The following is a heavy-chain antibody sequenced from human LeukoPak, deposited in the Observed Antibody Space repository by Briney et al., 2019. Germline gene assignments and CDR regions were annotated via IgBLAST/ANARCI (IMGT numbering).Heavy chain of an antibody. CDR3: ARHWGDCSSTSCYGDY. J-gene: IGHJ4*02. V-gene: IGHV5-51*01. Sequence: GESLKISCKASGYTFSDYWIGWVRQMPGQGLEWMGIVYPGDSDTRYSPSFQGQVTISADKSISTAYLQWSSLKASDTAMYYCARHWGDCSSTSCYGDYWGQGTLVTVSS. CDR1: GYTFSDYW. D-gene: IGHD2-2*01. CDR2: VYPGDSDT.